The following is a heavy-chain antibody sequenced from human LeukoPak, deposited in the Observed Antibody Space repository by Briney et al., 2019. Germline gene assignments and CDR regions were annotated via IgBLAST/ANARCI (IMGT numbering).Heavy chain of an antibody. J-gene: IGHJ4*02. CDR1: GFTLSSYA. D-gene: IGHD5-18*01. V-gene: IGHV3-23*01. Sequence: GGSLRLSCAASGFTLSSYAMSWVRQAPGKGLEWVSAISGSGSSTYYADSVKGRFTISRDNSKNTLYLQMNSLRAEDTAVYYCAKDTAMARGYYFDYWGQGTLVTVSS. CDR2: ISGSGSST. CDR3: AKDTAMARGYYFDY.